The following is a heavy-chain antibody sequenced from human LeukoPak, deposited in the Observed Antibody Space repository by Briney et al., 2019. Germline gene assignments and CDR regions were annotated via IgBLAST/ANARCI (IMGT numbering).Heavy chain of an antibody. Sequence: GGSLRLSCAASGFTVSSNYMSWVRQAPGKGLEWVSVIYSGGSTYYADSVKGRFTISRDNSKNTLYLQMNSLRAEDTAVYYCARDRRCGSGTNHYWYFDLWGRGTLVTVSS. J-gene: IGHJ2*01. CDR3: ARDRRCGSGTNHYWYFDL. CDR1: GFTVSSNY. V-gene: IGHV3-53*01. D-gene: IGHD3-10*01. CDR2: IYSGGST.